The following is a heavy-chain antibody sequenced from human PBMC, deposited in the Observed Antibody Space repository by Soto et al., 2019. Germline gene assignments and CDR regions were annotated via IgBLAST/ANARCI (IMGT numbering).Heavy chain of an antibody. CDR3: AREYGGYDDY. CDR1: GGSISSYY. Sequence: SETLSLTCTVSGGSISSYYWSWIRQPPGKGLEWIGYIYYSGSTNYNPSLKSRVTISVDTSKNQFSLKLSSVTAADTAVYYCAREYGGYDDYWSQGALATAAS. V-gene: IGHV4-59*01. CDR2: IYYSGST. J-gene: IGHJ4*01. D-gene: IGHD5-12*01.